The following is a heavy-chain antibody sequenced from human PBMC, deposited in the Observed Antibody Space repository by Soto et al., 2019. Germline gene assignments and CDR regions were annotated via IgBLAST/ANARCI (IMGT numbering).Heavy chain of an antibody. D-gene: IGHD1-7*01. CDR3: AHSGNNWNYDWGSRRFDY. V-gene: IGHV2-5*02. J-gene: IGHJ4*02. CDR1: GFSLSTSGVG. Sequence: SGPTLVNPTQTLTLTCTFSGFSLSTSGVGVGWIRQPPGKALEWLALIYWDDDKRYSPSLKSRLTITKDTSKNQVVLTMTNMDPVDTATYYCAHSGNNWNYDWGSRRFDYWGQGTLVTVSS. CDR2: IYWDDDK.